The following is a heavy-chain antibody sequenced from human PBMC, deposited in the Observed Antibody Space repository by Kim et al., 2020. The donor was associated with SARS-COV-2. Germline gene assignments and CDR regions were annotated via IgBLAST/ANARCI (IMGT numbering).Heavy chain of an antibody. CDR2: IYYTGTT. D-gene: IGHD3-16*02. J-gene: IGHJ4*02. Sequence: SETLSLTCTVSGDSIGSGAYFWTWIRQHPGDVPEWIGNIYYTGTTSYNPSLKSRLALSVDTSKNQFSLKLSSVTAADTAVYYCASLALGEFSFDFWCQG. CDR1: GDSIGSGAYF. CDR3: ASLALGEFSFDF. V-gene: IGHV4-31*03.